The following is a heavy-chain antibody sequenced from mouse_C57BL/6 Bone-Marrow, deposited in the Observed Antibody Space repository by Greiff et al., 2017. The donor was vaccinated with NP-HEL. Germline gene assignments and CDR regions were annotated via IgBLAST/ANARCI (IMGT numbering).Heavy chain of an antibody. D-gene: IGHD2-4*01. Sequence: QVQLQQPGAELVKPGASVKLSCKASGYTFTSYWMHWVKQRPGQGLEWIGMIHPNSGSTNYNEKFKSKATLTVDKSSSTAYMQLSSLTSEDSAVLYGATDYDCYWYFDVWGTGTTVTVSS. CDR2: IHPNSGST. J-gene: IGHJ1*03. CDR3: ATDYDCYWYFDV. CDR1: GYTFTSYW. V-gene: IGHV1-64*01.